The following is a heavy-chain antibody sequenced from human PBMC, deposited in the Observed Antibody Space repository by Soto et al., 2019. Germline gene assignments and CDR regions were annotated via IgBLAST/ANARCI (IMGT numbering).Heavy chain of an antibody. CDR2: IFYNGKT. CDR1: SGSIDSYY. V-gene: IGHV4-59*01. J-gene: IGHJ5*02. D-gene: IGHD3-10*01. CDR3: ARGGRVTGGNWFDP. Sequence: SETLSLTCTVSSGSIDSYYWSWIRQPPGKGLEWIGYIFYNGKTNYSPSLKSRVTISVDTSKNQCSLKLSSVTAADTAVYFFARGGRVTGGNWFDPWGQGTLVTVSS.